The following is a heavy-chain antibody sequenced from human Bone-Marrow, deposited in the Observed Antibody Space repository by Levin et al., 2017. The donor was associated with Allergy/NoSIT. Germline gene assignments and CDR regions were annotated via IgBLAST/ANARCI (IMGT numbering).Heavy chain of an antibody. CDR3: TRLHCSHNCYPGD. V-gene: IGHV4-59*08. Sequence: SQTLSLTCTVSGGSIRGYHWSWIRQPPGRGLEWIGYIYYTGSAQYNPSLKSRVTISVDTSRDQFSLQLNSVTVADTAVHYCTRLHCSHNCYPGDWSQGILVTVSS. D-gene: IGHD2-15*01. J-gene: IGHJ4*02. CDR1: GGSIRGYH. CDR2: IYYTGSA.